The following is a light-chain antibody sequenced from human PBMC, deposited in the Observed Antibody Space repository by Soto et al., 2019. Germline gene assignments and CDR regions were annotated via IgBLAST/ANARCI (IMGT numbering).Light chain of an antibody. CDR3: QQRTNWPPVIT. CDR2: DAS. V-gene: IGKV3-11*01. J-gene: IGKJ5*01. CDR1: QSVSSY. Sequence: EIVMTQSPATLSVSPGERATLSCRASQSVSSYLAWYQQKPGQAPRLLIYDASNRATGIPARFSGSGSGTDFTLTISSLEPEDFAVYYCQQRTNWPPVITFGQGTRLEI.